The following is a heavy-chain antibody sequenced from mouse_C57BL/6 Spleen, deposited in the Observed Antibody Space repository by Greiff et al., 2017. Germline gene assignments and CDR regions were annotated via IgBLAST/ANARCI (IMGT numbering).Heavy chain of an antibody. J-gene: IGHJ2*01. CDR3: ARMEGYFDY. Sequence: VQLQQSGPELVKPGASVKISCKASGYSFTGYYMNWVKQSPEKSLEWIGEINPSTGGTTYNKKFKAKATLTVDKSSSTAYMQLKSLTSEDSAVYYCARMEGYFDYWGQGTTLTVSS. V-gene: IGHV1-42*01. CDR1: GYSFTGYY. CDR2: INPSTGGT.